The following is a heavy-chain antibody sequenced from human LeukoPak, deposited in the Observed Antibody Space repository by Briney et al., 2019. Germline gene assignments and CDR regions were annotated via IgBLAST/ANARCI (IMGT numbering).Heavy chain of an antibody. J-gene: IGHJ6*03. CDR2: IYYSGST. CDR3: ARSYGYYYMDV. V-gene: IGHV4-61*08. CDR1: GGSISSGGYY. D-gene: IGHD4-17*01. Sequence: SETLSLTCTVSGGSISSGGYYWRWIRQHPGKGLEWIGYIYYSGSTNYNPSLKSRVTISVDTSKNQFSLKLSSVTAADTAVYYCARSYGYYYMDVWGKGTTVTVSS.